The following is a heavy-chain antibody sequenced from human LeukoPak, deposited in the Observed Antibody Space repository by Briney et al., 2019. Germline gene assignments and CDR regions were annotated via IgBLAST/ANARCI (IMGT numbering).Heavy chain of an antibody. CDR2: IYHSGST. CDR3: VRFPPTRYYYDYYYIDV. Sequence: PSETLSLTCAVSGYSISSGYYWGWIRQPPGKGLEWIGSIYHSGSTYYNPSLKSRVTISVDTSKNQFSLKLSSVTSADPSVYYCVRFPPTRYYYDYYYIDVGGKGPTVTVSS. J-gene: IGHJ6*03. CDR1: GYSISSGYY. V-gene: IGHV4-38-2*01.